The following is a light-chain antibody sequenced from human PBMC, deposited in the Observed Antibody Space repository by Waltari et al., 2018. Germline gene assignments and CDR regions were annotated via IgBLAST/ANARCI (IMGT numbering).Light chain of an antibody. V-gene: IGLV1-40*01. CDR1: GPNIGAGYD. CDR3: QSYDTSLSVV. Sequence: QSVLTQPPSVSWAPGQRVTISCPGSGPNIGAGYDVHWYQQLPRQAPKLLIYGSTSRPLGVPARFFGSTSGTSASLAITGLQAEDEADYYCQSYDTSLSVVFGGGTKLTVL. J-gene: IGLJ3*02. CDR2: GST.